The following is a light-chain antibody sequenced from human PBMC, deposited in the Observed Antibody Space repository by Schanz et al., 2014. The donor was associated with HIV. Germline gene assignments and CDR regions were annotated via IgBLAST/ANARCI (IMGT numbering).Light chain of an antibody. CDR3: QSYDSSLSGSDVV. Sequence: QSVLTQPPSASGTPGQRVTIFCSGGTTNIGTSTVHWYQQFPGTAPNLLIHSNSQRPSGVPDRFSGSKSGTSASLAITGLHSEDEAYYYCQSYDSSLSGSDVVFGGGTKLTVL. V-gene: IGLV1-44*01. J-gene: IGLJ2*01. CDR1: TTNIGTST. CDR2: SNS.